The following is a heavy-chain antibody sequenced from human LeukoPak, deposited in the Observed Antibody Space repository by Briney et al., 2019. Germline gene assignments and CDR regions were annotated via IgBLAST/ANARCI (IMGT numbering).Heavy chain of an antibody. D-gene: IGHD3-22*01. CDR3: AKDTRSDSSGYWAYYFDY. Sequence: GGSLRLSCAASGFTFSDYYMSWIRQAPGKGLEWVSAISGSGGSTYYADSVKGRFTISRDNSKNTLYLQMNSLRAEDTAVYYCAKDTRSDSSGYWAYYFDYWGQGTLVTVSS. J-gene: IGHJ4*02. CDR1: GFTFSDYY. CDR2: ISGSGGST. V-gene: IGHV3-23*01.